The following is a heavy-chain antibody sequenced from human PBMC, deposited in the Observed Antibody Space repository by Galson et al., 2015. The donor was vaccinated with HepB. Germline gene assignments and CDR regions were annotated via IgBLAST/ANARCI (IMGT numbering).Heavy chain of an antibody. D-gene: IGHD2-2*02. CDR2: IWYDGSNK. J-gene: IGHJ4*02. V-gene: IGHV3-33*01. Sequence: SLRLSCAASGFTFSSYGMHWVRQAPGKGLEWVAVIWYDGSNKYYADSVKGRFTISRDNSKNTLYLQMNSLRAEDTAVYYCARAPPIVVVPAAIDYWGQGTLVTVSS. CDR3: ARAPPIVVVPAAIDY. CDR1: GFTFSSYG.